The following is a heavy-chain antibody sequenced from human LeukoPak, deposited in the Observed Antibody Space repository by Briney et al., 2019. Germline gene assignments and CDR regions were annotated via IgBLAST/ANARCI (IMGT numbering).Heavy chain of an antibody. V-gene: IGHV4-59*01. J-gene: IGHJ4*02. Sequence: SETLSLTCTVSGGSISSYYWSWIRQPPGKGLEWIGYFYYSGSTNYNPSLESRVTISVDTSKNQFSLKLSSVTAADTAVYYCARYYCGGHCYGFDYWGQGTLVTVSS. CDR1: GGSISSYY. CDR2: FYYSGST. D-gene: IGHD2-21*02. CDR3: ARYYCGGHCYGFDY.